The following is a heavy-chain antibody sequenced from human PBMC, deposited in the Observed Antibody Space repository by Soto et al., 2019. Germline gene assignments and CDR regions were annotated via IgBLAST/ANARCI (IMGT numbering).Heavy chain of an antibody. D-gene: IGHD2-8*02. CDR1: GGSISSSYW. J-gene: IGHJ4*02. CDR3: ARDKITGLFDY. CDR2: INHSGST. V-gene: IGHV4-4*02. Sequence: SEPLSLTCAVSGGSISSSYWWTWIRQPPGTGLEWIGEINHSGSTNYNPSLKSRVTISVDTSKNQFSLKLTSVTAADTAVYYCARDKITGLFDYWGQGTLVTVSS.